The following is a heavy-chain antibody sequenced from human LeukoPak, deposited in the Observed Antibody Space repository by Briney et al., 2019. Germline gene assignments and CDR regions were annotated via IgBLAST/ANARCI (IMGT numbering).Heavy chain of an antibody. CDR2: IYTSGST. J-gene: IGHJ4*02. CDR3: VKGRDYFDY. Sequence: SETLSLTCTVSGGSISSGSYYWRWIRQPAGKGLEWIGRIYTSGSTNYNPSLKSRVTIPVDTSKNQFSLKLSSVTAADTAVYYCVKGRDYFDYWGQGTLVTVSS. V-gene: IGHV4-61*02. CDR1: GGSISSGSYY. D-gene: IGHD1-26*01.